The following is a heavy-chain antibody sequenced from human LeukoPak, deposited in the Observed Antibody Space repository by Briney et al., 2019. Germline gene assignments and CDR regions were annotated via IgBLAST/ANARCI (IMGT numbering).Heavy chain of an antibody. D-gene: IGHD3-9*01. V-gene: IGHV3-7*01. CDR3: ARALRYFDWLSTSPEYNWFDP. Sequence: PGGSLRLSCAASGFTFDAYWMSWVRQAPGKGLEWVANIKQDGNEKYYVESVKDRFTIYRDNAKNSLYLQMNSLRAEDTAVYYCARALRYFDWLSTSPEYNWFDPWGQGTLVTVSS. J-gene: IGHJ5*02. CDR1: GFTFDAYW. CDR2: IKQDGNEK.